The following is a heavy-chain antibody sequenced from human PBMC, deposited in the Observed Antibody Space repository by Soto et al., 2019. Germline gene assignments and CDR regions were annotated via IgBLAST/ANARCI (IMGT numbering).Heavy chain of an antibody. V-gene: IGHV3-74*01. CDR1: GFTFSSYW. J-gene: IGHJ5*02. Sequence: GGSLRLSCAASGFTFSSYWMHWVRQAPGKGLVWVSRINSDGSSTSYADSVKGRFTISRDNAKNTLYLQMNSLRAEDTAVYYCAREVGIVVVPAAIWRPIDWFDPWGQGTLVTVSS. CDR3: AREVGIVVVPAAIWRPIDWFDP. CDR2: INSDGSST. D-gene: IGHD2-2*01.